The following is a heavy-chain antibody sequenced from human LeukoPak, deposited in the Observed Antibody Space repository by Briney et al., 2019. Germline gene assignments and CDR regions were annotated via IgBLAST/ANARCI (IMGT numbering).Heavy chain of an antibody. J-gene: IGHJ4*02. Sequence: SVKVSCKASGGTFSSYSISWVRQAPGQGLEWMGGIIPIFGTANYAQKFQGRVTITTDESTSTAYMELSSLRSEDTAVYYCARHHYGSGSSYKWEYFDYWGQGTLVTVSS. CDR2: IIPIFGTA. CDR1: GGTFSSYS. D-gene: IGHD3-10*01. CDR3: ARHHYGSGSSYKWEYFDY. V-gene: IGHV1-69*05.